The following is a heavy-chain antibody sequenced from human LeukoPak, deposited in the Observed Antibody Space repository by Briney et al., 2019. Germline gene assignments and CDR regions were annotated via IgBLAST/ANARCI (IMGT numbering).Heavy chain of an antibody. CDR3: AREAAVDDYYYYGMDV. J-gene: IGHJ6*02. Sequence: GGSLRLSCAASGFTFSDYYMSWIRQAPGKGLEWVSYISSSGSTIYYADSVKGRFTISRDNAKNSLYLQMNSLRAEDTAVYYCAREAAVDDYYYYGMDVWGQGTTVTVSS. CDR2: ISSSGSTI. V-gene: IGHV3-11*01. CDR1: GFTFSDYY.